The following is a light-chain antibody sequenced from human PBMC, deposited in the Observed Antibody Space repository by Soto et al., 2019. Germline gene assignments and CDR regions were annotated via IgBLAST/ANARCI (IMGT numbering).Light chain of an antibody. J-gene: IGKJ3*01. CDR1: QSISSN. CDR2: GAS. CDR3: QHYNNWPPLT. Sequence: EIVLTQSPATLSVSPGERATLSCRASQSISSNLAWYQQKPGQAPWLLIYGASTRATGIPARFSGSGSGTEFTLTINSLQSEDFAVYHCQHYNNWPPLTFGPGTKVDIK. V-gene: IGKV3-15*01.